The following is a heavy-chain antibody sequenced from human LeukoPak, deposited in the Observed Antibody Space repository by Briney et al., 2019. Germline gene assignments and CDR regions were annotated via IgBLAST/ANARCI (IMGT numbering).Heavy chain of an antibody. Sequence: PGGSLRLSCAASGFTFNSYAMSWVRQAPGKGLEWVSTIGFGDDSAYYADSVKGRFTISRDNSKNTLYLQMNYLRAEDTAVYYCAKDPTSVGGRHDWLLDSLGQGTLVTVSS. CDR1: GFTFNSYA. J-gene: IGHJ5*02. V-gene: IGHV3-23*01. CDR3: AKDPTSVGGRHDWLLDS. CDR2: IGFGDDSA. D-gene: IGHD3-9*01.